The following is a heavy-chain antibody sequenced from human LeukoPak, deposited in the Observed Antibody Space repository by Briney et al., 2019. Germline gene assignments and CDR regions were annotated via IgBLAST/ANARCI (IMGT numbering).Heavy chain of an antibody. CDR1: GFTFSSYG. CDR3: ARGRSRVDV. V-gene: IGHV3-30*03. J-gene: IGHJ6*02. CDR2: ISYDGSNK. Sequence: PGGSLRLSCAASGFTFSSYGMHWVRQAPGKGLEWVAVISYDGSNKYYADSVKGRFTISRDNSKNTLYLQMNSLRAEDTAVYYCARGRSRVDVWGQGTTVTVSS.